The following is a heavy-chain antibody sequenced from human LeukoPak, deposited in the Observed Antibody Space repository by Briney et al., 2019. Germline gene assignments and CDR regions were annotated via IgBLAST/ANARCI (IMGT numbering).Heavy chain of an antibody. V-gene: IGHV4-38-2*01. CDR3: AKLFLFGEDTYFDY. D-gene: IGHD3-10*02. Sequence: SETLSLSCAVSGYSISSGYYWGWFRQPPGKGLEWIGSIYHIGSTYYNPSLKRPVTISVDTSKNQSSLTLSSVTAADTAVYYCAKLFLFGEDTYFDYWGQGTLVTVSS. CDR1: GYSISSGYY. J-gene: IGHJ4*02. CDR2: IYHIGST.